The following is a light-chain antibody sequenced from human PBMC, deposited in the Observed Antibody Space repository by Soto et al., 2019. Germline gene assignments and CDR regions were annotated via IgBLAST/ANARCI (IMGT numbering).Light chain of an antibody. CDR2: DVS. Sequence: QSALTQPASVSGSPGQSITISCTGTRSDVGGYNYVSWYQQHPGKAPKLLIYDVSNWPSGVSNRFSGPKSGNTASLTISGLQAEDEPDYYCSSYTSSSRVFGGGTKLTVL. CDR3: SSYTSSSRV. CDR1: RSDVGGYNY. J-gene: IGLJ2*01. V-gene: IGLV2-14*01.